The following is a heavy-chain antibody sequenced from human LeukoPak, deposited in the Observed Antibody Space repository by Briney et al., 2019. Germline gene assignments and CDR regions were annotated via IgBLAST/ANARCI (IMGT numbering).Heavy chain of an antibody. V-gene: IGHV3-23*01. CDR3: AKLHNLNCDY. CDR1: GFTFSDYA. J-gene: IGHJ4*02. Sequence: GGSLRLSCAASGFTFSDYAMSWVRQAPGTGLEWVSTISGSGGTTYYADSVKGRFTISRDNSKNTLYLQMNSLRPEDTAVYYCAKLHNLNCDYWGLGTLATVSS. D-gene: IGHD1-14*01. CDR2: ISGSGGTT.